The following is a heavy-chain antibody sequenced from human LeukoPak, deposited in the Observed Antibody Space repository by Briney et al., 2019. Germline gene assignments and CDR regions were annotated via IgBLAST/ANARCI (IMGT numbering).Heavy chain of an antibody. J-gene: IGHJ4*02. V-gene: IGHV3-30*04. CDR1: GFTFSSYP. D-gene: IGHD3-22*01. Sequence: SGGSLRLSCAASGFTFSSYPMHWARQAPGKGLEWVAVISYDGRNKYYADSVKGRFTISRDNSKNTLSLQMNSLRAEDTAVYYCAREDYYYDSSGYDGGDYWGQGTLVTVSS. CDR3: AREDYYYDSSGYDGGDY. CDR2: ISYDGRNK.